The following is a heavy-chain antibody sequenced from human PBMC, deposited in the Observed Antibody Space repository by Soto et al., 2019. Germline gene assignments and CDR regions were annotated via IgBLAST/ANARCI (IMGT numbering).Heavy chain of an antibody. V-gene: IGHV1-46*01. CDR3: ARIYGFWSGQTPLYGMDV. Sequence: ASVKVSCKASGYTFTSYYMRWVRQAPGQGLEWMGIINPSGGSTSYAQKFQGRVTMTRDTSTSTVYMELSSLRSEDTAVYYCARIYGFWSGQTPLYGMDVWGQGTTVTVSS. D-gene: IGHD3-3*01. CDR1: GYTFTSYY. J-gene: IGHJ6*02. CDR2: INPSGGST.